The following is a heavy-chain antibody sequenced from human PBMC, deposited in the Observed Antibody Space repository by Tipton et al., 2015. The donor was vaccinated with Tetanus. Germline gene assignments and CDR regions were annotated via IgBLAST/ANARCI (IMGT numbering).Heavy chain of an antibody. CDR3: ARNQARGARGWNYFDF. J-gene: IGHJ4*02. D-gene: IGHD1-26*01. V-gene: IGHV4-31*02. CDR2: IYSSGST. CDR1: GVSISGGRYY. Sequence: LRLSCTVSGVSISGGRYYWSWIRQRPGKGLEWIGDIYSSGSTYTDPSLKGRVTISVDTSKNQFSLRLNSVTAADTAVYYCARNQARGARGWNYFDFWGLGTLVTVSS.